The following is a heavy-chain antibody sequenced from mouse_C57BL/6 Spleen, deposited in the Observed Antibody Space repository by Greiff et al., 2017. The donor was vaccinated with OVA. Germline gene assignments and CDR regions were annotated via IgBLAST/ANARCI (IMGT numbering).Heavy chain of an antibody. CDR3: ARSAYGSNWYFDG. Sequence: EVKLEESGPGLAKPSQTLSLTCSATGYSITSDYWNWIRKFPGNKLEYMGYISYSGSTYYYPSLKSRISITRDTSKNQYYLQLHSVSTEDTATYYCARSAYGSNWYFDGWGTGTTVTVSS. J-gene: IGHJ1*03. D-gene: IGHD1-1*01. CDR1: GYSITSDY. CDR2: ISYSGST. V-gene: IGHV3-8*01.